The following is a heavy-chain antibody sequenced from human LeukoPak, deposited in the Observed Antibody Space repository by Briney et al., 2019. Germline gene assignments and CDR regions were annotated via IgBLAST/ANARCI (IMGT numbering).Heavy chain of an antibody. CDR3: ARDSGDDAFDI. D-gene: IGHD2-21*02. CDR2: ISSSSSYI. CDR1: GFTFSSYS. Sequence: GGSLRLSCAASGFTFSSYSMNWVRQAPGKGLEWVSSISSSSSYIYYADSVKGRFTISRDNAKNSLYLQMNSLRAEDTAVYYCARDSGDDAFDIWGQGTMVTVSS. J-gene: IGHJ3*02. V-gene: IGHV3-21*01.